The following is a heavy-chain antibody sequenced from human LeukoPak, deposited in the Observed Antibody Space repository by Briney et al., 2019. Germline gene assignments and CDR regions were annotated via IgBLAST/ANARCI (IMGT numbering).Heavy chain of an antibody. CDR3: AKGRYYYDSSGSRGHSFDY. D-gene: IGHD3-22*01. V-gene: IGHV5-51*01. J-gene: IGHJ4*02. Sequence: GESLKISCKGSVYSFTSYWIGWVRQMPGKGLEWMGIIYPGDSDTRYSPSFQGQVTISADKSISTAYLQWSSLKASDTAMYYCAKGRYYYDSSGSRGHSFDYWGQGTLVTVSS. CDR1: VYSFTSYW. CDR2: IYPGDSDT.